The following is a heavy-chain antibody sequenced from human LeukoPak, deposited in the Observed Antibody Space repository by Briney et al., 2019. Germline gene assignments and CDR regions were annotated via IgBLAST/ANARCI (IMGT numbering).Heavy chain of an antibody. Sequence: PGGSLRLSCAASGFTFSSYSMNWVRPAPGKGLEWVSSIISSSSTIYYADSVKGRFTISRDNAKNSLYLQMNSLRAEDTAVYYCARAGAMGDYFDYWGQGTLVTVSS. V-gene: IGHV3-48*01. D-gene: IGHD5-18*01. CDR3: ARAGAMGDYFDY. CDR2: IISSSSTI. J-gene: IGHJ4*02. CDR1: GFTFSSYS.